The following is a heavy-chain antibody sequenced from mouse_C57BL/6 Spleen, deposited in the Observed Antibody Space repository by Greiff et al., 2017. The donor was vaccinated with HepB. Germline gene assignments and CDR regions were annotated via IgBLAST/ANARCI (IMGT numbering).Heavy chain of an antibody. D-gene: IGHD1-1*01. CDR2: IYPGSGNT. CDR1: GYTFTDYY. V-gene: IGHV1-76*01. CDR3: ARSPYYGSSPYWYFDV. J-gene: IGHJ1*03. Sequence: VQLQQSGAELVRPGASVKLSCKASGYTFTDYYINWVKQRPGQGLEWIARIYPGSGNTYYNEKFKGKATLTAEKSSSTAYMQLSSLTSEDSAVYFCARSPYYGSSPYWYFDVWGTGTTVTVSS.